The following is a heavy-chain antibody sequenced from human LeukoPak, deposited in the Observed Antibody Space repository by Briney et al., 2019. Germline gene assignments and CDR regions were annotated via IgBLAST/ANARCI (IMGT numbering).Heavy chain of an antibody. Sequence: SETLSLTCTVSGGSISGSNYYWGWIRQPPGKGLEWIGSLSFGGNTFYNPSLKSRVTISVDTSKNQFSLKLSSVTAADTAVYYCARLTSSLDYWGQGTLVTVSS. V-gene: IGHV4-39*01. J-gene: IGHJ4*02. D-gene: IGHD4-11*01. CDR1: GGSISGSNYY. CDR3: ARLTSSLDY. CDR2: LSFGGNT.